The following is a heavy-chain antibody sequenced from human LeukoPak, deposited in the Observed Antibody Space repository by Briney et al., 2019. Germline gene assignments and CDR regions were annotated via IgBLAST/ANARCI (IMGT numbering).Heavy chain of an antibody. CDR1: GDSISSTH. CDR2: IYTNGGT. CDR3: ARARPQIDY. J-gene: IGHJ4*02. D-gene: IGHD6-6*01. V-gene: IGHV4-4*07. Sequence: SETLSLTCTVSGDSISSTHWSWIRQPAGKGLEWIGRIYTNGGTDYNPSLKSRVTISRDTSKNQFSLQLTSVTAADTAVYYCARARPQIDYWGQGTLVTVSS.